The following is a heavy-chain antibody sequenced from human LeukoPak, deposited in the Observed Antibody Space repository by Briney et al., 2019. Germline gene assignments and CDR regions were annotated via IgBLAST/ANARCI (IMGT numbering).Heavy chain of an antibody. CDR2: INTDGSST. CDR1: GFTFSSHW. CDR3: AREITTNGGRYFDY. D-gene: IGHD7-27*01. J-gene: IGHJ4*02. V-gene: IGHV3-74*01. Sequence: GGSLRLSCAASGFTFSSHWMHWVRQAPGKGLVWVSRINTDGSSTNYADSVKGRFTMSRDNAKNTLYLQMNSLRAEDTAVYSCAREITTNGGRYFDYWGQGTLVTVSS.